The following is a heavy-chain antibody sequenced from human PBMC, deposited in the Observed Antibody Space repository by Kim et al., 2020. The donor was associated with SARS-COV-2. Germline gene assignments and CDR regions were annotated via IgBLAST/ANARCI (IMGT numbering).Heavy chain of an antibody. J-gene: IGHJ4*02. V-gene: IGHV3-9*01. CDR1: GFTFDDYA. CDR3: AKAGSSWPFDY. Sequence: GGSLRLSCAASGFTFDDYAMHWVRQAPGKGLEWVSGISWNSGSIGYADSVKGRFTISRDNAKNSLYLQMNSLRAEDTALYYCAKAGSSWPFDYWGQGTLVTVSS. CDR2: ISWNSGSI. D-gene: IGHD6-13*01.